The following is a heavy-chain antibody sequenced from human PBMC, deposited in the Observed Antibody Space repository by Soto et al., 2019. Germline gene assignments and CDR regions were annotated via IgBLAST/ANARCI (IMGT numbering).Heavy chain of an antibody. V-gene: IGHV3-30-3*01. Sequence: QVQLVESGGGVVQPGRSLRLSCAASGFTFSSYAMHWVRQAPGKGLEWVAVISYDGSNKYYADSVKGRFTISRDNSKNTLYLQMNSLRAEDTAVYYGARDSSSGWYPGDAFDIWGQGTMVTVSS. CDR1: GFTFSSYA. D-gene: IGHD6-19*01. CDR3: ARDSSSGWYPGDAFDI. CDR2: ISYDGSNK. J-gene: IGHJ3*02.